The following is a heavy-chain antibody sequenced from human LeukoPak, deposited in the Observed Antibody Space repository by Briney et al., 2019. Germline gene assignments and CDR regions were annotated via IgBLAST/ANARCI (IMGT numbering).Heavy chain of an antibody. V-gene: IGHV3-7*01. J-gene: IGHJ6*02. D-gene: IGHD3-3*01. CDR2: IKQDGSEK. Sequence: GGSLRLSCAASGFTFSSYWMSWVRQAPGKGLEWVANIKQDGSEKYYVDSVKGRFTISRDNAKNSLYLQMNSLRAEDTAVYYCAREQTYDFWSSYYYGMDVWGQGTTVTVSS. CDR1: GFTFSSYW. CDR3: AREQTYDFWSSYYYGMDV.